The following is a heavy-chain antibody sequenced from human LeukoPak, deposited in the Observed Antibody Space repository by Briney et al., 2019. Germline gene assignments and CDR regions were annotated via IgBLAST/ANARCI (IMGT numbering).Heavy chain of an antibody. J-gene: IGHJ5*02. CDR1: GFTFSNYG. Sequence: PGTSLRLSCSASGFTFSNYGIHWVRQAPGKGLEWVIVVSRDGGTKYYSDSVKGRFTISRDNSENTLYLQMNSLRPEDTAVYYCVREGLGPSFSAWFDPWGQGTLVTVSS. V-gene: IGHV3-30*03. CDR3: VREGLGPSFSAWFDP. CDR2: VSRDGGTK. D-gene: IGHD3/OR15-3a*01.